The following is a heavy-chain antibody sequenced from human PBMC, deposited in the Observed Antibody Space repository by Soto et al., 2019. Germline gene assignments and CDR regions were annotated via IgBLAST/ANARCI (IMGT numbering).Heavy chain of an antibody. V-gene: IGHV3-23*01. CDR2: ISGSGGST. D-gene: IGHD3-10*01. Sequence: EVQLLESGGGLVQPGGSLRLSCAASGFTFSSYAMSWVRQAPGKGLEWVSAISGSGGSTYYADSVKGRFTISRDNSKNTRYLQMNSLRAEDTAVYYCAKKWVRGVTPLRFDPWGQGTLVTVSS. CDR3: AKKWVRGVTPLRFDP. CDR1: GFTFSSYA. J-gene: IGHJ5*02.